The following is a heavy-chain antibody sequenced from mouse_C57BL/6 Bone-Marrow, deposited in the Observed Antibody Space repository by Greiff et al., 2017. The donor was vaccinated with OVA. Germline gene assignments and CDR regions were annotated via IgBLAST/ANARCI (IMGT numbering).Heavy chain of an antibody. J-gene: IGHJ1*03. CDR3: ARDLYYCGSSYWYFDV. CDR1: GYTFTSYW. CDR2: IYPGSGST. Sequence: QVQLQQPGAELVKPGASVKMSCKASGYTFTSYWITWVKQRPGQGLEWIGDIYPGSGSTNYNEKFKSKATLTVDTSSSTAYMQLSSLTSEDSAVYYCARDLYYCGSSYWYFDVWGTGTTVTVSS. V-gene: IGHV1-55*01. D-gene: IGHD1-1*01.